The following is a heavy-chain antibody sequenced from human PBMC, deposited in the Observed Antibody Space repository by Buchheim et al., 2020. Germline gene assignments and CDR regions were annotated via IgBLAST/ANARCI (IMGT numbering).Heavy chain of an antibody. D-gene: IGHD3-22*01. J-gene: IGHJ4*02. CDR2: ISSSTHKI. Sequence: EVQLVESGGDLVQPGGSLRLSCTASEFTFSDYSMNWVRQAPGKGLEWVSYISSSTHKIYYADSVKGRFTISRDNAKNSPYLQMNSLRDEDTAVYYCARGHYFDSSGYWGFDYWGQGTL. CDR3: ARGHYFDSSGYWGFDY. CDR1: EFTFSDYS. V-gene: IGHV3-48*02.